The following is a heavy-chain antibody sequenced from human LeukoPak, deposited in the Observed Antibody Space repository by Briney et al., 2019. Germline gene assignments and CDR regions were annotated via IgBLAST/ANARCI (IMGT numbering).Heavy chain of an antibody. D-gene: IGHD2-2*01. V-gene: IGHV3-23*01. J-gene: IGHJ3*02. CDR2: ISGSGGST. CDR3: AKDFRSSGIVVVPAATADAFDI. Sequence: GGSLRLSCAASGFTFSSYAMSWVRQAPGKGLEWVSGISGSGGSTYYEDSVKGRFSISRDNSKNTLYLQMNSLRAEDTAVYYCAKDFRSSGIVVVPAATADAFDIWGQGTMVTVSS. CDR1: GFTFSSYA.